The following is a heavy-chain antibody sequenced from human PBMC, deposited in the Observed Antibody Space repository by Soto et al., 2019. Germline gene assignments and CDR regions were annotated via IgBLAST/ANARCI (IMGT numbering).Heavy chain of an antibody. Sequence: QVQLVQSGAEVEKPGSSGKVSCKASGGTFSSYAITWVRQAPGQGLEWMGGIIPMFGTTNFAQKFQGRVTITADDSTSTASMQLSSLSSEDTAVYYCARGSPYTSTWEGGGYYYYGMDVWGQGTTVTVSS. CDR2: IIPMFGTT. D-gene: IGHD6-13*01. CDR3: ARGSPYTSTWEGGGYYYYGMDV. J-gene: IGHJ6*02. V-gene: IGHV1-69*01. CDR1: GGTFSSYA.